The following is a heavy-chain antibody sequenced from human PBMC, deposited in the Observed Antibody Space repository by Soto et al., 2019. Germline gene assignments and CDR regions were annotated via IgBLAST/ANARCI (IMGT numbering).Heavy chain of an antibody. CDR1: GGSIISSSYF. J-gene: IGHJ4*02. Sequence: SETLSLTCTVSGGSIISSSYFFCWIRQPPGKGLEWIGNIHYRGVTYYNASLKSRVTISVDTSKNQFSLKLSSVTAADSAVYSCARGIGYYFDSWGQGTLVTVSS. V-gene: IGHV4-39*01. D-gene: IGHD5-12*01. CDR2: IHYRGVT. CDR3: ARGIGYYFDS.